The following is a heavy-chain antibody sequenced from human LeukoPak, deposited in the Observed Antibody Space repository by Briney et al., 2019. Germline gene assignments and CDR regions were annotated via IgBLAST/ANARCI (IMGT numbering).Heavy chain of an antibody. CDR2: IKQDGSEK. Sequence: GGSLRLSCAASGFTFSSYWMSWVRQAPGKGLEWVANIKQDGSEKYYVDSVKGRFTISRDNAKSSLYLQMNSLRAEDTAVYYCARVGPKYSSSLFDYWGQGTLVTVSS. V-gene: IGHV3-7*03. J-gene: IGHJ4*02. D-gene: IGHD6-13*01. CDR1: GFTFSSYW. CDR3: ARVGPKYSSSLFDY.